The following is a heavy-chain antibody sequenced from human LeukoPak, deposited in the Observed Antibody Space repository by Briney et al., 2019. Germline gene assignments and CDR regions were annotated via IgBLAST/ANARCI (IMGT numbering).Heavy chain of an antibody. J-gene: IGHJ4*02. V-gene: IGHV3-33*08. CDR1: GFTFSSYG. CDR3: ARGPNYGDYPSLYGSFDY. D-gene: IGHD4-17*01. CDR2: IWYDGSNK. Sequence: QTGGSLRLSCAASGFTFSSYGMHWVRQAPGKGLEWVAVIWYDGSNKYYADSVKGRFTISRDNSKNTLYLQMNSLRAEDTAVYYCARGPNYGDYPSLYGSFDYWGQGTLVTVSS.